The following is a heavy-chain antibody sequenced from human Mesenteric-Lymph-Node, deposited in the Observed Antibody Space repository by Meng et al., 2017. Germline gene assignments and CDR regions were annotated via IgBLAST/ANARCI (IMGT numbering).Heavy chain of an antibody. CDR1: GYSISSGYY. V-gene: IGHV4-38-2*02. J-gene: IGHJ6*02. Sequence: ESLKISCTVSGYSISSGYYWGWIRQPPGKGLEWIGSIYHSGSTYYNPSLKSRVTISVDTSKNQFSLKLSSVTAADTAVYYCASLTGGYSSGWGYYYYGMDVWGQGTTVTVSS. CDR3: ASLTGGYSSGWGYYYYGMDV. CDR2: IYHSGST. D-gene: IGHD6-19*01.